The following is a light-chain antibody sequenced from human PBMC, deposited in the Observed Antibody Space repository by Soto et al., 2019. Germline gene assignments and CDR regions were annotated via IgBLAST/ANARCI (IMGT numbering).Light chain of an antibody. CDR1: ALPKQY. Sequence: SYELTQLPSVSVSPGQTARITCSGDALPKQYAYWYQQKPGQAPVLVIYKDSERPSGIPERFSGSSSGTTVTLTISGVQAEDEADYYCQSADSSGTYGVFGGGTKLTVL. CDR2: KDS. J-gene: IGLJ3*02. V-gene: IGLV3-25*03. CDR3: QSADSSGTYGV.